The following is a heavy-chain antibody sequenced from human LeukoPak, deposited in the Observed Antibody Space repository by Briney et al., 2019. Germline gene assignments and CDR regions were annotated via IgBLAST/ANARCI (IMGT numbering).Heavy chain of an antibody. CDR2: ISYDGSNK. V-gene: IGHV3-30-3*01. Sequence: PGRSLRLSCAASGFTFSSYAMHWVRQAPGKGLEWVAVISYDGSNKYYADSVKGRFTISRDNSKNTLYLQMNSLRAEDTAVYYCAREEEQNFDYWGQGTLVTVSS. D-gene: IGHD1/OR15-1a*01. CDR1: GFTFSSYA. CDR3: AREEEQNFDY. J-gene: IGHJ4*02.